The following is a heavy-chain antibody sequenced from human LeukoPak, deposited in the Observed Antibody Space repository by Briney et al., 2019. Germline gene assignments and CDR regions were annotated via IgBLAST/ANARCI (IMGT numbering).Heavy chain of an antibody. Sequence: ASVKVSCKASGYTFTGYYMHWVRQAPGQGLEWMGWINPNSGGTNYAQKFQGRVTMTRDTSISTAYMELSRLRSDDTAVYYCARVQDSSGWYEWYDYWGQGTLVTVSS. CDR1: GYTFTGYY. V-gene: IGHV1-2*02. J-gene: IGHJ4*02. CDR3: ARVQDSSGWYEWYDY. CDR2: INPNSGGT. D-gene: IGHD6-19*01.